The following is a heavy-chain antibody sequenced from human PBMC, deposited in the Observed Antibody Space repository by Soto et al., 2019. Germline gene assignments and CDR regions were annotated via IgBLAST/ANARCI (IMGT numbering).Heavy chain of an antibody. J-gene: IGHJ4*02. V-gene: IGHV3-30-3*01. CDR2: ISYDGSNK. D-gene: IGHD3-16*01. Sequence: QVQLVESGGGGVQPWRYLRLSCAASGFTFSSYAMHWVRQAPGKGLEWVAVISYDGSNKYYADSVKGRFTIYRDNSKNTLYLQMNSLRDEDTAVYYCAKQTGVRFADWGQGTLVPVSS. CDR3: AKQTGVRFAD. CDR1: GFTFSSYA.